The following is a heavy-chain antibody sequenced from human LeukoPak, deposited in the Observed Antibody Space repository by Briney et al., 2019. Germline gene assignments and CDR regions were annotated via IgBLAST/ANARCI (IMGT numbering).Heavy chain of an antibody. V-gene: IGHV3-30*02. CDR1: GFTVSSNY. Sequence: TGGSLRLSCAASGFTVSSNYMSWVRQAPGKGLEWVAFIRYDGSNKYYADSVKGRFTISRDNSKNTLYLQMNSLRAEGTAVYYCAKEGLLWFGEVNYYYYYMDVWGKGTTVTISS. CDR2: IRYDGSNK. D-gene: IGHD3-10*01. J-gene: IGHJ6*03. CDR3: AKEGLLWFGEVNYYYYYMDV.